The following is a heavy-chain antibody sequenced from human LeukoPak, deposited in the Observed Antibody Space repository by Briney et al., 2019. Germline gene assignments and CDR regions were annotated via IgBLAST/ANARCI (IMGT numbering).Heavy chain of an antibody. Sequence: ASVKVSCKASGYTFTSYAMHWVRQAPGQRLEWMGWINAGNGNTKYSQKFQGRVTITADESTSTAYMELSSLRSEDTAVYYCAISTEVFDLLGRGWGQGTLVTVSS. CDR3: AISTEVFDLLGRG. CDR1: GYTFTSYA. CDR2: INAGNGNT. V-gene: IGHV1-3*01. D-gene: IGHD2/OR15-2a*01. J-gene: IGHJ4*02.